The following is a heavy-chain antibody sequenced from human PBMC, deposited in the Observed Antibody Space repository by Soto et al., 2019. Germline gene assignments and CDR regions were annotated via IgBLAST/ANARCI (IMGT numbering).Heavy chain of an antibody. CDR1: GHTSRNNG. D-gene: IGHD3-16*01. V-gene: IGHV1-18*01. CDR2: INANTGAT. Sequence: QVRLVQSGAEVGQPGASVKVSCKASGHTSRNNGISWVRQAPGQGLEWMGFINANTGATNYARKFRGRLTLTTDTFKRTVDMELRSLRSDDTAVYYCGGDEDRGDRRLLDYWGQGTLVTVSS. J-gene: IGHJ4*02. CDR3: GGDEDRGDRRLLDY.